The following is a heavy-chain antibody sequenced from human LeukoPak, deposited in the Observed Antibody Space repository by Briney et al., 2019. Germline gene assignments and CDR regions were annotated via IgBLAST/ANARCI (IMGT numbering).Heavy chain of an antibody. CDR2: TYYRSKWYN. CDR1: GDSVSSNIGA. CDR3: TRETLGTCAFDI. Sequence: SQTLSLTCAIFGDSVSSNIGAWNWIRQSPSRGLEWLGRTYYRSKWYNEYAVSVKSRISVNPDTSKNQFSLQLSSVTPEDTAVYYCTRETLGTCAFDIWGQGTMVTVSS. J-gene: IGHJ3*02. D-gene: IGHD7-27*01. V-gene: IGHV6-1*01.